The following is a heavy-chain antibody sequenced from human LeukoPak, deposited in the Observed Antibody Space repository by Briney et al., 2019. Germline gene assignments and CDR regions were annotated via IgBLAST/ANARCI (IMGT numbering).Heavy chain of an antibody. CDR3: VKDTRDKSQFDF. D-gene: IGHD2-15*01. V-gene: IGHV3-30*02. CDR2: IANDGSDI. J-gene: IGHJ4*02. CDR1: GFIFTNYG. Sequence: PGGSLRLSCAASGFIFTNYGMHWVRQTPGKGLEWVAFIANDGSDIHYAASVKGRFTISRDNSKDTVYPQLNRLRGGDTAVYYCVKDTRDKSQFDFWGQGTLVTVSS.